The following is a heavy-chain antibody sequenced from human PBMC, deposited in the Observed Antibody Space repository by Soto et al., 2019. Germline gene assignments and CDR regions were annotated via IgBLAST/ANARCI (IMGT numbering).Heavy chain of an antibody. J-gene: IGHJ3*02. CDR2: IKSKTDGGTT. V-gene: IGHV3-15*07. Sequence: GGSLRLSCAASGFTFSNAWMNWVRQAPGKGLEWVGRIKSKTDGGTTEYAAPVKGRCTFSRADSKNTLYLQMNSMKTEDAAVYYCTTAAGDYDSSGYYQTCPYAFDIWGQGTMVTVSS. D-gene: IGHD3-22*01. CDR1: GFTFSNAW. CDR3: TTAAGDYDSSGYYQTCPYAFDI.